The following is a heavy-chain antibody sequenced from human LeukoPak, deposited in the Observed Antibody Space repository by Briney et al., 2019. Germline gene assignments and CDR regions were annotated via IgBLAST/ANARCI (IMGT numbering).Heavy chain of an antibody. CDR3: ARVGVYGGPPRGGYYYYYMDV. J-gene: IGHJ6*03. D-gene: IGHD4-23*01. V-gene: IGHV3-48*01. Sequence: GGSLRLSCAASGFTFSSYSMNWVRQAPGKGLEWVSYISSSSSTIYYADSVKGRFTISRDNSKNTLYLQMNSLRSEDTAVYYCARVGVYGGPPRGGYYYYYMDVWGKGTTVTVSS. CDR2: ISSSSSTI. CDR1: GFTFSSYS.